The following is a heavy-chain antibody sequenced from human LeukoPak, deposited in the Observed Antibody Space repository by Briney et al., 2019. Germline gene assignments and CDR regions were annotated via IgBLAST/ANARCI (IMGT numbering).Heavy chain of an antibody. CDR1: GYRFLNHW. J-gene: IGHJ5*02. CDR2: IHRDDSDT. CDR3: ARRSDISASPNWFDP. D-gene: IGHD3-9*01. V-gene: IGHV5-51*01. Sequence: GESLKISCKASGYRFLNHWIGWVRQMPGKGLEWMGIIHRDDSDTRYSPSFRGHVTMSVDKSATTAYLQWDTLKASDTAIYYCARRSDISASPNWFDPWGQGTLVIVSS.